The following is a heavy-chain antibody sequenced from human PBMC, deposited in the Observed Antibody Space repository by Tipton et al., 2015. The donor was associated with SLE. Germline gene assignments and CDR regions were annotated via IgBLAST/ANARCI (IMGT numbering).Heavy chain of an antibody. D-gene: IGHD3-10*01. Sequence: SLRLSCAASGFTFSSYAMHWVRQAPGKGLEWVAVISYDGSNKYYADSVKGRFTISRDNSKNTLYLQMNSLRAEDTAVHYCASSLLAGIDYWGKGTLVTVSS. J-gene: IGHJ4*02. CDR3: ASSLLAGIDY. CDR1: GFTFSSYA. V-gene: IGHV3-30*04. CDR2: ISYDGSNK.